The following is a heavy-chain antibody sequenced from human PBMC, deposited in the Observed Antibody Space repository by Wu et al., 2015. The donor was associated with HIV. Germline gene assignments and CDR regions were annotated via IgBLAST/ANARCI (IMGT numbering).Heavy chain of an antibody. CDR3: ARGGMLLWFGELSGWFDP. J-gene: IGHJ5*02. CDR1: GYKFTDYY. Sequence: QVQLVQSGTEVKKPGASVKVSCKASGYKFTDYYVHWVRQAPGQGLEWLGWVNSDNGGTHYAQKLQGRVTMTRDTSINTAYMELSRLRSDDTAVYYCARGGMLLWFGELSGWFDPWGQGTLVTVSS. V-gene: IGHV1-2*02. CDR2: VNSDNGGT. D-gene: IGHD3-10*01.